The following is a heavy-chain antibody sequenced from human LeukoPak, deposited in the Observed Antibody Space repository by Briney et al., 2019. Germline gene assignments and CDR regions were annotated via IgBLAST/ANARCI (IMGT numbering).Heavy chain of an antibody. J-gene: IGHJ4*02. CDR2: IFTTGST. V-gene: IGHV4-4*07. D-gene: IGHD5-12*01. Sequence: PSETLSLTCSVSGGSISSDYWSWIRQPAGRGLEWIGRIFTTGSTNYYPSLESRLTISLGKTKNQFSLRLMSVTAADTAADYYGRGATVATGLYDYWGRGTLVTVSS. CDR1: GGSISSDY. CDR3: GRGATVATGLYDY.